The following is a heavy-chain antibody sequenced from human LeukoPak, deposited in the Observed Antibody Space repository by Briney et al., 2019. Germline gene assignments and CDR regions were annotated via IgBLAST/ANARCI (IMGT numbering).Heavy chain of an antibody. D-gene: IGHD6-13*01. V-gene: IGHV1-69-2*01. Sequence: ASVRVSYKVSGYTFTDYYMHWVQQAPGKGLEWMALVDPEDGETIYAEKFQGRVTITADTSTDTAYMELSSLRSEDTAVYYCATLSIAAAGTDFDYWGQGTLVTVSS. CDR1: GYTFTDYY. CDR2: VDPEDGET. J-gene: IGHJ4*02. CDR3: ATLSIAAAGTDFDY.